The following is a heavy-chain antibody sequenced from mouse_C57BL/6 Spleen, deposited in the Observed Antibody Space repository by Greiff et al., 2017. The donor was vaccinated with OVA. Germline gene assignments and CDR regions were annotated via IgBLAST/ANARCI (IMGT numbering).Heavy chain of an antibody. CDR1: GYAFTNYL. CDR2: INPGSGGT. Sequence: VQLQQSGAELVRPGTSVKVSCKASGYAFTNYLIEWVKQRPGQGLEWIGVINPGSGGTNYNEKFKGKATLTADKSSSTAYMQLSSLTSEDSAVYFCAREGVWYFDVWGTGTTVTVSS. CDR3: AREGVWYFDV. J-gene: IGHJ1*03. V-gene: IGHV1-54*01.